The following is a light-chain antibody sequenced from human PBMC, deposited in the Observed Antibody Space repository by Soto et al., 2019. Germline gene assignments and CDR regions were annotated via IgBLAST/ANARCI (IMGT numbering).Light chain of an antibody. CDR2: GAS. CDR3: QQYDNSPQVT. V-gene: IGKV3-20*01. J-gene: IGKJ4*01. Sequence: EIVLTQSPGTLSLSPGERATLSCRASQSVSSSYLAWYQQKPGQAPRLLIYGASSRATGIPDRFSGSGSGTDSTLTISRLEPEDFAVYYCQQYDNSPQVTFGGGTKVEIK. CDR1: QSVSSSY.